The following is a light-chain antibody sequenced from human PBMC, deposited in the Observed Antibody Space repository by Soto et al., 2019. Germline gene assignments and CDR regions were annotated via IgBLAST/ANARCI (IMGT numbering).Light chain of an antibody. CDR1: SRDVGTYKY. CDR3: SSYTTASSLE. J-gene: IGLJ2*01. V-gene: IGLV2-14*01. CDR2: EVG. Sequence: QSVLTQPASVSGSPGQSINISCTGSSRDVGTYKYVSWYQQHPGKAPKLIIFEVGHRPSGVSDRFSGSKSGNTASLTISGLQAEDEADYSCSSYTTASSLEFGGGTKVTVL.